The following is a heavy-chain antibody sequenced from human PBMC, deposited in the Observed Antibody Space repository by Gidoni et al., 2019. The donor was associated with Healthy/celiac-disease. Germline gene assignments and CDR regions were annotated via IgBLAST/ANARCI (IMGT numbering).Heavy chain of an antibody. CDR3: ARESYDYCDFFFDY. V-gene: IGHV3-30*03. J-gene: IGHJ4*02. CDR1: GFTFSSYG. D-gene: IGHD4-17*01. Sequence: QVQLVESGGGVVQPGRSLRLSCAASGFTFSSYGMHWVRPAPGKGLELVAVISYDGSNKYYADSVKGRFTISRDNSKNTLYLQMNSLRAEYTAVYYCARESYDYCDFFFDYWGQGTLVTVSS. CDR2: ISYDGSNK.